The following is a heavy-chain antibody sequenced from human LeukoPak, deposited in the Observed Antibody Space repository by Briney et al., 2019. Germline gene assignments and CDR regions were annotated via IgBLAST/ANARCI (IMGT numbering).Heavy chain of an antibody. Sequence: PSETLSLTCTVSGGSISSSSYYWGWIRQPPGKGLEWIGSIYYSGSTNYNPSLKSRVTISVDTSKNQFSLKLSSVTAADTAVYYCARDSYDSSGYYVPFDYWGQGTLVTVSS. D-gene: IGHD3-22*01. CDR1: GGSISSSSYY. V-gene: IGHV4-39*07. CDR3: ARDSYDSSGYYVPFDY. J-gene: IGHJ4*02. CDR2: IYYSGST.